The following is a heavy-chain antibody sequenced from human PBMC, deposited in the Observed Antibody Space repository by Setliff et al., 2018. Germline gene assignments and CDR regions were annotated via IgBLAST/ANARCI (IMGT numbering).Heavy chain of an antibody. CDR3: AKDFGTSGYSYGFDAFDIWGGDCY. D-gene: IGHD5-18*01. Sequence: PGGSLRLSCATSGFTFSDYYMSWIRQAPGKGLEWVSYISSSGSAVYYADSVKGRFTISRDNAKNSLYLQMNSLRAEDTAVYYCAKDFGTSGYSYGFDAFDIWGGDCYWGRGTLVTVSS. CDR2: ISSSGSAV. J-gene: IGHJ4*02. V-gene: IGHV3-11*01. CDR1: GFTFSDYY.